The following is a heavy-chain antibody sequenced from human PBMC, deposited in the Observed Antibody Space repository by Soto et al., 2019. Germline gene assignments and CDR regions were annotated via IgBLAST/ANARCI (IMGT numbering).Heavy chain of an antibody. Sequence: QVQLVQSGAEVKKPGSSVKVSCKASGGTFSSYGISWGRQAPGQGLDWMGGVIPIFGTAKYAQKFQGRVTITADESTSTAYMEVSSMRSEDTAVYYCAREGSGSYYNAFDIWGQGTMVTVSS. V-gene: IGHV1-69*01. CDR3: AREGSGSYYNAFDI. CDR2: VIPIFGTA. D-gene: IGHD1-26*01. J-gene: IGHJ3*02. CDR1: GGTFSSYG.